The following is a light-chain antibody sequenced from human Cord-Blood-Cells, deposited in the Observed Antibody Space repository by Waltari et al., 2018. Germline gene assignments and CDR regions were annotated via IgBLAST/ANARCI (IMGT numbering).Light chain of an antibody. Sequence: QSALTQPASVSGSPGQSITISCTGTSSDVGCYTYVSWYQQHPGKAPKRMIYDVGNRPSGVCNRFSCSKSGNTASRTISGLQAEGEADYYCSSYTSSSTWVFGGGTKLTVL. CDR3: SSYTSSSTWV. CDR2: DVG. J-gene: IGLJ3*02. V-gene: IGLV2-14*03. CDR1: SSDVGCYTY.